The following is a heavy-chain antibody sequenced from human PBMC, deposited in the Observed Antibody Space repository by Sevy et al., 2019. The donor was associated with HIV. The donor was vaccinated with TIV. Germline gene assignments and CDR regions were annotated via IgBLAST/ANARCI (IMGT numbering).Heavy chain of an antibody. V-gene: IGHV3-21*01. CDR3: ARGVGVVGGVIDS. J-gene: IGHJ4*02. CDR2: ISSRNIYI. D-gene: IGHD3-10*01. CDR1: EFTFSSYS. Sequence: GGSLRLSCAASEFTFSSYSMNWVRQAPGKGLEWVSSISSRNIYIYYVDSVKGRFTISRDNAKNSLDLQMNSLRAEDTAVYYCARGVGVVGGVIDSWGQGTLVTVSS.